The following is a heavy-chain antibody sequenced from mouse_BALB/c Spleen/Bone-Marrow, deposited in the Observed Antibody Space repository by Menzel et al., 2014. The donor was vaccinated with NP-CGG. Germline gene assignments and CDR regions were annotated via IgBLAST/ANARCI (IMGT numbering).Heavy chain of an antibody. CDR1: GYTFTDYN. V-gene: IGHV1S29*02. CDR2: IYPYSGNT. CDR3: ARFYDDYWGFAH. J-gene: IGHJ3*01. D-gene: IGHD2-3*01. Sequence: EVQVVESGPELVKPGASMKISCRASGYTFTDYNMHWVKQSHGESLEWIGYIYPYSGNTAYNQRFKNKATLTVDNSSSTAHMELRSLTSEDSAVYYCARFYDDYWGFAHWGQGTLVTVSA.